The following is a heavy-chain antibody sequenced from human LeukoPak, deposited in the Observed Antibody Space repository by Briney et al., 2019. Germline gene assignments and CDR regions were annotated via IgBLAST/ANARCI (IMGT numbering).Heavy chain of an antibody. D-gene: IGHD3-22*01. CDR2: IYHSGST. J-gene: IGHJ4*02. CDR1: GFTFSDYY. Sequence: NSGGSLRLSCAASGFTFSDYYMSWIRQPPGKGLEWIGSIYHSGSTYYNPSLKSRVTISVDTSKNQFSLKLSSVTAADTAVYYCASLYPEYYYDSSGYYPGWGQGTLVTVSS. CDR3: ASLYPEYYYDSSGYYPG. V-gene: IGHV4-38-2*01.